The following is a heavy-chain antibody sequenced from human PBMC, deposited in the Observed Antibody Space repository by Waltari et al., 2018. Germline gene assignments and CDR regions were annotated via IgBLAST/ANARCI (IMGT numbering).Heavy chain of an antibody. Sequence: EVQLVESGGGLVKPGGSLRLSCAASGFDFSSYSMNWVRQAPGKGLGWVSSISSSSSYIYYADSVKGRFTISRDNAKNSLYLQMNSLRAEDTAVYYCARDTAYDFWSGYHDTTHFDYWGQGTLVTVSS. CDR1: GFDFSSYS. V-gene: IGHV3-21*01. CDR3: ARDTAYDFWSGYHDTTHFDY. J-gene: IGHJ4*02. CDR2: ISSSSSYI. D-gene: IGHD3-3*01.